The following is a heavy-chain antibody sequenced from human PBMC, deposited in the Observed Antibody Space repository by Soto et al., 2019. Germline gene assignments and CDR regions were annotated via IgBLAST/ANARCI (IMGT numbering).Heavy chain of an antibody. J-gene: IGHJ4*02. CDR1: GGSFSGYY. D-gene: IGHD6-13*01. CDR3: ARVLSLGSTWYFDY. V-gene: IGHV4-34*01. Sequence: SETQSLTCAVYGGSFSGYYWSWIRQPPGKGLEWIGEINHSGSTNCNPSLKSRVTISVDTSKNQFSLKLSSVAAADAAVYYCARVLSLGSTWYFDYWGQGTQVTVSS. CDR2: INHSGST.